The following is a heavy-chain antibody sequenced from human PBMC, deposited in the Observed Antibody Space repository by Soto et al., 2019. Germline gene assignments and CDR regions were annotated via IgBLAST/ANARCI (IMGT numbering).Heavy chain of an antibody. J-gene: IGHJ4*02. Sequence: EVQLVESGGGLVQPGGSLRLSCAASGFTFSSYWMHWVRQAPGKGLVWVSRINSDGSSISYADSVKGRFTISRDNAKNTLYLTMNSLRVEDTAVYYCARETGYSSGWRQDYWGQGTLVAVSS. D-gene: IGHD6-19*01. CDR2: INSDGSSI. CDR1: GFTFSSYW. CDR3: ARETGYSSGWRQDY. V-gene: IGHV3-74*01.